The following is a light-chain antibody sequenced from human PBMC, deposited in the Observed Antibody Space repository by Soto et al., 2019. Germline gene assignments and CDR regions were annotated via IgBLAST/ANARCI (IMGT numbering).Light chain of an antibody. J-gene: IGKJ1*01. CDR2: GAS. V-gene: IGKV3-15*01. Sequence: VVTQSPATLSVFPGETATLSCRASQSVSSALAWYQQRPGQAPRLLIYGASTRATGIPARFRGSGSGTEFRLTISSLQSEDFATYYCQQYNTWHPKMAFGRGTKVEIK. CDR1: QSVSSA. CDR3: QQYNTWHPKMA.